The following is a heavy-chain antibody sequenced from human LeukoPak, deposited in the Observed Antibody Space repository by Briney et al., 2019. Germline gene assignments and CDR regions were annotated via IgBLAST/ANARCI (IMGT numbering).Heavy chain of an antibody. V-gene: IGHV1-69*13. Sequence: SVTVSCKAPGGTFSSYAISWVRQAPGQGLEWMGGIIPIFGTANYAQKFQGRVTITADESTSTAYMELSSLRSEDTAVYYCARDMRIAAAGRGYYYCGVDVWGQGTTVTVSS. CDR1: GGTFSSYA. CDR3: ARDMRIAAAGRGYYYCGVDV. CDR2: IIPIFGTA. J-gene: IGHJ6*02. D-gene: IGHD6-13*01.